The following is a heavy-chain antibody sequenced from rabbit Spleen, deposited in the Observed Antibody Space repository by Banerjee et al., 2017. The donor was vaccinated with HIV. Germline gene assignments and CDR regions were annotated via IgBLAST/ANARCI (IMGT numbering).Heavy chain of an antibody. CDR1: GIDFSSNYW. CDR2: IDTGSSGFT. V-gene: IGHV1S45*01. D-gene: IGHD1-1*01. Sequence: QEQLEESGGDLVKPEGSLTLTCTASGIDFSSNYWICWVRQAPGKGLEWIVCIDTGSSGFTYFANWAKGRFTISKTSSTTVTLQMTSLTAADTATYFCARDTSSSFSSYGMDLWGPGTLVTVS. CDR3: ARDTSSSFSSYGMDL. J-gene: IGHJ6*01.